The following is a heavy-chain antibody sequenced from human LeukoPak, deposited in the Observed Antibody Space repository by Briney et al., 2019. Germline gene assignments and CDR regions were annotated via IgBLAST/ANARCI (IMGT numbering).Heavy chain of an antibody. CDR3: ARDNPSVLFGVAQPWYFDL. CDR1: GFTFSSYW. Sequence: GGSLRLSCAASGFTFSSYWMSWVRQAPGKGLEWVANIKQDGSEKYYVDSVKGRFTISRDNAKNSLYLQMNSLRAEDTALYYCARDNPSVLFGVAQPWYFDLWGRGTLVTVSS. J-gene: IGHJ2*01. V-gene: IGHV3-7*03. D-gene: IGHD3-3*01. CDR2: IKQDGSEK.